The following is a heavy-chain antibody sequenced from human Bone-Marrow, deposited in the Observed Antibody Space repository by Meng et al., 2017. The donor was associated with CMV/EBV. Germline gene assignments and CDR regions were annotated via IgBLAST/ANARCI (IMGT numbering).Heavy chain of an antibody. CDR2: IYYSGST. CDR1: GGSISGYH. V-gene: IGHV4-59*01. Sequence: GSLRLSCTVSGGSISGYHWSWIRQPPGKGLEWIGYIYYSGSTNYNPSLKSRVTISVDTSKNQFSLKLSSVTAADTAVYYCARGSGNYDPHYYYGMAVWGQGTTVTGSS. CDR3: ARGSGNYDPHYYYGMAV. D-gene: IGHD1-7*01. J-gene: IGHJ6*01.